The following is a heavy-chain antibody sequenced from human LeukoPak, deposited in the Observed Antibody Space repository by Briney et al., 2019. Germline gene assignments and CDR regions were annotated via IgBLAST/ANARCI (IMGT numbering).Heavy chain of an antibody. J-gene: IGHJ5*02. CDR1: GYTFTSYG. D-gene: IGHD3-22*01. CDR3: VRSLTYYYDSSGYYH. Sequence: ASVKVSCKASGYTFTSYGISWVRQAPGQGLEWMGWISAYNGNTNYAQKLQGRVTMTTDTSTSTAYMELRSLRSDDTAVYYCVRSLTYYYDSSGYYHWGQGTLVTVSS. CDR2: ISAYNGNT. V-gene: IGHV1-18*01.